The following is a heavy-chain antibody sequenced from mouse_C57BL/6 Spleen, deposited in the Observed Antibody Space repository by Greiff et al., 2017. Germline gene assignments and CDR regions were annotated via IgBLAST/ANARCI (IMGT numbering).Heavy chain of an antibody. Sequence: EVMLVESEGGLVQPGSSMKLSCTASGFTFSDYYMAWVRQVPEKGLEWVANINYDGSSTYYLDSLKSRFIISRDNAKNILYLQMSSLKSEDTATYYCARGDSNYPYYFDYWGQGTTLTVSS. D-gene: IGHD2-5*01. CDR3: ARGDSNYPYYFDY. V-gene: IGHV5-16*01. CDR2: INYDGSST. J-gene: IGHJ2*01. CDR1: GFTFSDYY.